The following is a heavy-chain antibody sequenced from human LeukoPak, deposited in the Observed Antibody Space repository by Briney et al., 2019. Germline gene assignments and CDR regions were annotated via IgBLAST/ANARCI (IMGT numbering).Heavy chain of an antibody. V-gene: IGHV3-74*01. D-gene: IGHD3-16*01. Sequence: GGSLRLSCAASGFTFSGYWMHWVRQAPGKGLVWVSLINHDGSDTNYADSVKGRFTISRDNAKNTLYLRMNSLRAEDTAVYYCARASRNWGIDYWGQGTLVTVS. CDR2: INHDGSDT. J-gene: IGHJ4*02. CDR3: ARASRNWGIDY. CDR1: GFTFSGYW.